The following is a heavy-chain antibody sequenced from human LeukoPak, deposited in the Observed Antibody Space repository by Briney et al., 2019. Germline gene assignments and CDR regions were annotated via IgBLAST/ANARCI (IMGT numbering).Heavy chain of an antibody. CDR3: AKGAPTPRYSSSWALDY. Sequence: GGSLRLSCAASGFTFSTYGMSWVRQAPGKGLEWVAFIRYDGSNKYYADSVKGRFTISRDNSKNTLYLQMNSLRAEDTAVYYCAKGAPTPRYSSSWALDYWGQGTLVTVSS. J-gene: IGHJ4*02. V-gene: IGHV3-30*02. CDR2: IRYDGSNK. D-gene: IGHD6-13*01. CDR1: GFTFSTYG.